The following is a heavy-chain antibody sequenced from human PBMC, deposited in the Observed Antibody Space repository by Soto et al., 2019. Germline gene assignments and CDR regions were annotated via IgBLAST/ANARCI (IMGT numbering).Heavy chain of an antibody. Sequence: EVQLVESGGGLVQPGGSLRLSFAASGVTFSTYWMTWFCRPPGKGLEWVAKLDQDGSERYYVDYVRGRFTISRDNAKNSLYLQMNSLRAEDTAVYYCVCGGNFFVYWGQGTLVTVS. CDR3: VCGGNFFVY. J-gene: IGHJ4*02. V-gene: IGHV3-7*01. CDR2: LDQDGSER. CDR1: GVTFSTYW. D-gene: IGHD3-16*01.